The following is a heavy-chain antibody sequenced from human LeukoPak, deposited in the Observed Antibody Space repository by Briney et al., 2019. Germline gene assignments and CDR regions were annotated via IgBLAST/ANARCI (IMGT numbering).Heavy chain of an antibody. V-gene: IGHV3-30*03. Sequence: GGSLRLSCAASGFTFSRHGMHWARHAPGKGLKWVAGMSKDGATIRYEGSVEGRFTISRDNSKNTVYLQMNSLRAEDTAVYYCARVHCSGGSCYSLRAFDIWGQGTMVTVSS. CDR2: MSKDGATI. CDR3: ARVHCSGGSCYSLRAFDI. D-gene: IGHD2-15*01. CDR1: GFTFSRHG. J-gene: IGHJ3*02.